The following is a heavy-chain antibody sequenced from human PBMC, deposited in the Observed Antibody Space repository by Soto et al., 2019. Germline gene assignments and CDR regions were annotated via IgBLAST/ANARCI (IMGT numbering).Heavy chain of an antibody. Sequence: QVQLVQSGAEVKKPGASVKVSCKASGYTFTSYGISWVRQAPGQGLEWMGWISAYNGNTNYAQKLQGRVTMTTDTSTSTAYMELRSLISDDTAVYYCARDGPITMVRGVIVLIDYWGQGTLVTVSS. J-gene: IGHJ4*02. D-gene: IGHD3-10*01. CDR1: GYTFTSYG. V-gene: IGHV1-18*01. CDR2: ISAYNGNT. CDR3: ARDGPITMVRGVIVLIDY.